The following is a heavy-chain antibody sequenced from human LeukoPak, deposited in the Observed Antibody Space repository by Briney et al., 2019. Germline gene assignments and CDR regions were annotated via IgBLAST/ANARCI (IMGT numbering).Heavy chain of an antibody. CDR1: GGSISPYY. V-gene: IGHV4-59*01. CDR2: IYYSGST. D-gene: IGHD3-10*01. Sequence: SETLSLTCTVSGGSISPYYWSWIRQPPGKGLEWIGYIYYSGSTNYNPSLKSRVTISVDTSKNQFSLKLNSVTAADTAVYYCARGNYYGSGSPNWFDPWGQGTLVTVSS. J-gene: IGHJ5*02. CDR3: ARGNYYGSGSPNWFDP.